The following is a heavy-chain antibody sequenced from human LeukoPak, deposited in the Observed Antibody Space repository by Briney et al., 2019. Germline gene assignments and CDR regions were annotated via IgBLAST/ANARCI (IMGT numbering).Heavy chain of an antibody. J-gene: IGHJ4*02. Sequence: SVKVSCKASGGTFSSYAISWVRQAPGQGLEWMGGIIPIFGTANYAQKFQGRVTITADESTSTAYMELSSLRSEDTAVYYCAITVSGKVAVAATDDYWGQGTLVTVSS. D-gene: IGHD2-15*01. CDR2: IIPIFGTA. CDR3: AITVSGKVAVAATDDY. CDR1: GGTFSSYA. V-gene: IGHV1-69*13.